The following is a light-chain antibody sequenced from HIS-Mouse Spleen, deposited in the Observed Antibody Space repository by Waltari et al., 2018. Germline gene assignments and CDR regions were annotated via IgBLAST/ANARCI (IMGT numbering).Light chain of an antibody. J-gene: IGLJ2*01. Sequence: SYELTQPPSVSVSPGQTARITCSGDALPKKYAYWYQQKSGQAPVLVIYEDSKRPSGITERLSGTSPGTMATLTISGAQVEDEADYYCYSTDSSGNHRVFGGGTKLTVL. V-gene: IGLV3-10*01. CDR1: ALPKKY. CDR3: YSTDSSGNHRV. CDR2: EDS.